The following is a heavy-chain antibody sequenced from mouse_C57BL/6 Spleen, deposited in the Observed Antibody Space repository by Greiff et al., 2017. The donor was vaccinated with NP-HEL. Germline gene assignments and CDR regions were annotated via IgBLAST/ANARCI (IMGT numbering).Heavy chain of an antibody. D-gene: IGHD2-4*01. CDR1: GYSITSGYD. CDR2: ISYSGST. CDR3: ARDGDDYGSFAY. V-gene: IGHV3-1*01. J-gene: IGHJ3*01. Sequence: DVKLQESGPGMVKPSQSLSLTCTVTGYSITSGYDWHWIRHFPGNKLEWMGYISYSGSTNYNPSLKSRISITHDTSKNHFFLKLNSVTTEDTATYYCARDGDDYGSFAYWGQGTLVTVSA.